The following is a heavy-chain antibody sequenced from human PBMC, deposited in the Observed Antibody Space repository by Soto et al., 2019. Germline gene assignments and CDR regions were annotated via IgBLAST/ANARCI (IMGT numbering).Heavy chain of an antibody. J-gene: IGHJ4*02. D-gene: IGHD6-19*01. V-gene: IGHV3-48*02. CDR1: GFTFSTYS. CDR3: ARVLGPRYSSGWNDY. Sequence: EVQLAASGGGLVQPGGSLRLSCAASGFTFSTYSMTWVRRAPGKGLEWVSYISGTSGSIYYADSAKGRFTISRDNAKNSLYLQMNSLIDEDTAVYYCARVLGPRYSSGWNDYWGQGTLVTVSS. CDR2: ISGTSGSI.